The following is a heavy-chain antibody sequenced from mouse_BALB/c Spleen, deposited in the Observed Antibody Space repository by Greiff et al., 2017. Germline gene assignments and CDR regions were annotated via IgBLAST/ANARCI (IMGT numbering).Heavy chain of an antibody. CDR2: IDPANGNT. CDR1: GFNIKDTY. Sequence: VQLQQSGAELVKPGASVKLSCTASGFNIKDTYMHWVKQRPEQGLEWIGRIDPANGNTKYDPKFQGKATITADTSSNTAYLQLSSLTSEDTAVYYCARQDYGSSGNLAYWGQGTLVTVSA. CDR3: ARQDYGSSGNLAY. D-gene: IGHD1-1*01. J-gene: IGHJ3*01. V-gene: IGHV14-3*02.